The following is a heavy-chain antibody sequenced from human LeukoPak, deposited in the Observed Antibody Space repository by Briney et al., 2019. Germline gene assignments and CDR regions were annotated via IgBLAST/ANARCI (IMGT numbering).Heavy chain of an antibody. CDR3: ARTQSQSGSYRYYFGY. J-gene: IGHJ4*02. V-gene: IGHV4-61*08. Sequence: PSETLSLTCTVSGGSVGSAGYYWSWIRQPPGGGLEWIGYIYYISNTNYSPSLKSRVTMSVNPSKNQFSLKLNSVTAADTAMYYCARTQSQSGSYRYYFGYWGQGTLVTVSS. CDR1: GGSVGSAGYY. CDR2: IYYISNT. D-gene: IGHD1-26*01.